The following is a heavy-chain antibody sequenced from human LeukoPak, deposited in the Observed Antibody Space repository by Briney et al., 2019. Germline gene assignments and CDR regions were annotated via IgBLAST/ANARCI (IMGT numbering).Heavy chain of an antibody. CDR1: GGSISTYY. Sequence: SETLSLTCSVSGGSISTYYWSWVRQPPGKGLEWIGYIHYSGNTNYNPSLKSRVTISVDTSKNQFSLKVSSVTAADTAVYYCAREGTAGTNLNWFDSWGQGTLVTVSS. D-gene: IGHD1-1*01. CDR2: IHYSGNT. J-gene: IGHJ5*01. V-gene: IGHV4-59*01. CDR3: AREGTAGTNLNWFDS.